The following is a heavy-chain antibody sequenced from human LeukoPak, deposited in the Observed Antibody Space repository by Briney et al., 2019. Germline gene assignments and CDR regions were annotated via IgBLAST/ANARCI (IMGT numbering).Heavy chain of an antibody. D-gene: IGHD2-2*01. V-gene: IGHV4-4*02. J-gene: IGHJ6*03. Sequence: SGTLSLTCAVSGGSISSSNWWSWVRQPPGKGLEWIGEIYHSGSTNYNPSLRSRVTISVDKSKNQFSLKLSSVTAADTAVYYCARDRGYCSSTSCYVYDFWSGYTDDYYYYYMDVWGKGTTVTVSS. CDR3: ARDRGYCSSTSCYVYDFWSGYTDDYYYYYMDV. CDR1: GGSISSSNW. CDR2: IYHSGST.